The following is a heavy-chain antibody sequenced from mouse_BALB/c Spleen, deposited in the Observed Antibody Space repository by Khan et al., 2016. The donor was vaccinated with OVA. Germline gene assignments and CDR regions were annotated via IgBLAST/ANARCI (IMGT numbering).Heavy chain of an antibody. V-gene: IGHV1-7*01. Sequence: QVQLQQSGAELAKPGASVKMSCKASGYTFTSYWMHWVKQRPGQGLEWIGYINPSTGYTEYNQKFKDKATLTADKSSSTAYMQLSSLTSEDSAVYYWENHGSSCAWLTYWGQGTLVTGSA. CDR2: INPSTGYT. J-gene: IGHJ3*01. CDR3: ENHGSSCAWLTY. CDR1: GYTFTSYW. D-gene: IGHD1-1*01.